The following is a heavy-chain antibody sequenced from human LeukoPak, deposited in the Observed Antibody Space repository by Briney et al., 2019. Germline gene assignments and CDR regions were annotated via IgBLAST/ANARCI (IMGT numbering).Heavy chain of an antibody. J-gene: IGHJ5*02. Sequence: GGSLRLSCAPSGLTFSSYAMRWVRQAPGKGLEWVSTISDTGGSTFYADSVKGRFTISRDNSKNTLYLQMNSLRAEDTAVYYCAKEAPDDYGHAWFDPWGQGTLVTVSS. CDR3: AKEAPDDYGHAWFDP. CDR1: GLTFSSYA. D-gene: IGHD4-17*01. CDR2: ISDTGGST. V-gene: IGHV3-23*01.